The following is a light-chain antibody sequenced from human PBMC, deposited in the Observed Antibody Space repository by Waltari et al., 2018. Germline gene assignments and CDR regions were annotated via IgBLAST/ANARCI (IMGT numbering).Light chain of an antibody. V-gene: IGLV2-14*03. Sequence: QSALAQPASVSGSPGQSITISCTGTGSDVGRYHYVSWYQQLPGKAPKVIISDVSARPSGVSTRFSGSKSGNTASLTISGLQAEDEADYYCGSYSGTTTYVFGTGTYVTVL. CDR1: GSDVGRYHY. CDR2: DVS. J-gene: IGLJ1*01. CDR3: GSYSGTTTYV.